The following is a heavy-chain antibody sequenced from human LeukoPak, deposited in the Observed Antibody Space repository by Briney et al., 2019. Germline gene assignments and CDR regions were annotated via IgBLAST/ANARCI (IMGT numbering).Heavy chain of an antibody. CDR2: IYSGGST. Sequence: GGSLRLSCAASGFTVSSNYMSWVRQAPGKGLEWVSVIYSGGSTYYADSVKGRFTISRDNSKNTLCLQMNSLRAEDTAVYYCARDPPYSSSYDYWGQGTLVTVSS. V-gene: IGHV3-66*01. CDR1: GFTVSSNY. CDR3: ARDPPYSSSYDY. J-gene: IGHJ4*02. D-gene: IGHD6-13*01.